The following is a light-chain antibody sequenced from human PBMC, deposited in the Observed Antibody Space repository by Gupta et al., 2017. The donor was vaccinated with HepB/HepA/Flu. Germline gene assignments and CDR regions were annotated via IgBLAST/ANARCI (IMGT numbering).Light chain of an antibody. V-gene: IGLV2-23*02. Sequence: QSALTQPASVSGSPGQSIPISCTGTSSDVGSYNLVSWYQQHPGKAPKVIIYDVTRRPSGVSNRFSGSKSGNTASLTISGLQAEDEANYYCCSHAGSSTLMFGGGTKVTVL. CDR3: CSHAGSSTLM. CDR2: DVT. CDR1: SSDVGSYNL. J-gene: IGLJ3*02.